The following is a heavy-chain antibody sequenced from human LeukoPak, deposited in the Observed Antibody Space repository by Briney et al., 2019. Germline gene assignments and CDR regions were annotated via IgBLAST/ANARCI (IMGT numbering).Heavy chain of an antibody. V-gene: IGHV3-48*01. D-gene: IGHD5-12*01. Sequence: GGSPRLSCAASGFNFIDYSMNWVRQAPGKGLEWISYIGISSGNTKYADSGKGRFTISRDKARNSLYLQMNSLRVEDTAVYYCARDHRYAFDNWGHGTLVTVSS. CDR2: IGISSGNT. CDR1: GFNFIDYS. CDR3: ARDHRYAFDN. J-gene: IGHJ4*01.